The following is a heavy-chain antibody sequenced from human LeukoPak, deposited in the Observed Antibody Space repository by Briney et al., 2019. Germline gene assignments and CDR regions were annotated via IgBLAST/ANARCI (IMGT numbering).Heavy chain of an antibody. J-gene: IGHJ5*02. Sequence: GGSLRLSCAASGFTFSDYYMSWIRQAPGEGLEWLAYISNSGDTRKYADSVTGRFTISRDNAKNSVFLQMNSLRAEDSGVYYCARDVRGRTPLKLGMKWFDPWGQGTRVTVSS. V-gene: IGHV3-11*01. CDR2: ISNSGDTR. CDR1: GFTFSDYY. CDR3: ARDVRGRTPLKLGMKWFDP. D-gene: IGHD7-27*01.